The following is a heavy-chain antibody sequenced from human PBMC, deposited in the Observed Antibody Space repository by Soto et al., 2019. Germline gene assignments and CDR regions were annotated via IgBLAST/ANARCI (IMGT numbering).Heavy chain of an antibody. J-gene: IGHJ4*02. V-gene: IGHV4-39*01. Sequence: SETLSLTCTVSGDSISSSSYYWGWIRQPPGKGLEWIGSIYYSGSTYYNPSLKSRVTISVATSKNQFSLKLSSVSAADTAVYYCASAPMMTTLDYYFDHWGQGTLVRVYS. CDR3: ASAPMMTTLDYYFDH. D-gene: IGHD4-4*01. CDR1: GDSISSSSYY. CDR2: IYYSGST.